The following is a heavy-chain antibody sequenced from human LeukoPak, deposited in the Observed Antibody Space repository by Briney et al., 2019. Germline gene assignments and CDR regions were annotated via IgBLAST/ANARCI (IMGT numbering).Heavy chain of an antibody. V-gene: IGHV1-69*13. J-gene: IGHJ6*02. CDR1: GGTFSSYA. Sequence: SVKVSCKASGGTFSSYAISWVRQAPGQGLEWMGGIIPIFGTANYAQKFQGRVTITADESTSTAYMELRSLRSDDTAVYYCARDDDYYDSSGYYPSYYYYGMDVWGQGTTVTVSS. D-gene: IGHD3-22*01. CDR2: IIPIFGTA. CDR3: ARDDDYYDSSGYYPSYYYYGMDV.